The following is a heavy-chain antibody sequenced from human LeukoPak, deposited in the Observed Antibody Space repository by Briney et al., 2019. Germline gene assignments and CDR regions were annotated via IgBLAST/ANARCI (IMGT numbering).Heavy chain of an antibody. J-gene: IGHJ4*02. CDR1: GFTFSTFT. Sequence: GGSLRLSCAASGFTFSTFTMHWVRQAPGKGLEYVSGITDNGGTRNYANSVKGRFTISRDNSKNTLYLQMGSLRPDDMAVYYWAIQIRGYVYWGKGTLATVPS. V-gene: IGHV3-64*01. CDR2: ITDNGGTR. CDR3: AIQIRGYVY. D-gene: IGHD5-12*01.